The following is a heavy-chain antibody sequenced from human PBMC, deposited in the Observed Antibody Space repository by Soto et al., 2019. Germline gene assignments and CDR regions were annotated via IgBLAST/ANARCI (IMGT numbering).Heavy chain of an antibody. CDR1: GATISSGGFY. D-gene: IGHD3-22*01. CDR3: ARDDSFNGEPGYGMNV. CDR2: IYYTGTT. J-gene: IGHJ6*02. Sequence: QVQLQESGPGLVEASETLSLTCTVSGATISSGGFYWSWIRQRPGKGLEWIGHIYYTGTTSYNPSLNSRVTISLDMSSNQFSLKLRSVTAADTAKYFCARDDSFNGEPGYGMNVWGQGTTVTVSS. V-gene: IGHV4-31*03.